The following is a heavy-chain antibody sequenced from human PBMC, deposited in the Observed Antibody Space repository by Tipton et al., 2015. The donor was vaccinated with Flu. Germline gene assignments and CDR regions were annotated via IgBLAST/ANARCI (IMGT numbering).Heavy chain of an antibody. CDR2: TYYRSKWYN. CDR3: ARAFVPGRIQLWSNYYYYGMDV. V-gene: IGHV6-1*01. J-gene: IGHJ6*02. CDR1: GDSVSSNSAA. D-gene: IGHD5-18*01. Sequence: TLSLTCAISGDSVSSNSAAWNWIRQSPSRGLEWLGRTYYRSKWYNDYAVSVKSRITINPDTSKNQFSLQLNSVTPEDTAVYYCARAFVPGRIQLWSNYYYYGMDVWGQGTTVTVSS.